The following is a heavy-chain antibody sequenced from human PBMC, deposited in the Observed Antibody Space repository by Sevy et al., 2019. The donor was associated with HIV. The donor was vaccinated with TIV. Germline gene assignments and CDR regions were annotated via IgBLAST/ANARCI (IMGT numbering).Heavy chain of an antibody. J-gene: IGHJ6*02. V-gene: IGHV4-31*03. CDR3: ARDRRLVYYYYGMDV. CDR2: IYYSVST. CDR1: GGSISSGGYY. Sequence: SETLSLTCTVSGGSISSGGYYWSWIRQHPGKGLEWIGYIYYSVSTYYIPSLKSRVTISVDTSKNQFSLKLSSVTAADTAVYYCARDRRLVYYYYGMDVWGQRTTVTISS.